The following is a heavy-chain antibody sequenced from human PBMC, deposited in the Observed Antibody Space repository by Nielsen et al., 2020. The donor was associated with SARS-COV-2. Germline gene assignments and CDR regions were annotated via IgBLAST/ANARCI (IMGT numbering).Heavy chain of an antibody. CDR1: GGTFSSYA. J-gene: IGHJ3*02. Sequence: SVKVSCKASGGTFSSYAISWVRQAPGQGLEWMGGIIPIFGTANYAQKFQGRVTITADESTSTAYMELSSLRSDDTAVYYCARFADYDSSGYYYVDAFDIWGQGTMVTVSS. CDR2: IIPIFGTA. D-gene: IGHD3-22*01. CDR3: ARFADYDSSGYYYVDAFDI. V-gene: IGHV1-69*13.